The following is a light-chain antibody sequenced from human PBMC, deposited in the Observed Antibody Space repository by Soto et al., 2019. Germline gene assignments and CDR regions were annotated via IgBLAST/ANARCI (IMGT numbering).Light chain of an antibody. CDR3: SSYTTSRLYV. CDR2: EVS. J-gene: IGLJ1*01. CDR1: SSDVGGYNY. V-gene: IGLV2-14*01. Sequence: QSALTQPASVSGSPGQSIAISCTGTSSDVGGYNYVSWYQQHPDKARKRMIYEVSNRPSGVSNRVSGSKSGNTASLTISGLQAEDEADYYCSSYTTSRLYVFGTGTKLTVL.